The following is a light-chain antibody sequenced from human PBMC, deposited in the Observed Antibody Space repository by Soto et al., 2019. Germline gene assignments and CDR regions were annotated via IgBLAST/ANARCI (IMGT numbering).Light chain of an antibody. Sequence: SALTQPPSASGSPGQSVTISCTGTSSDVGAYNYVSWYQQHPGKTPKLMIYEVTKRPSGVPDRFSGSKSGNTASLTVSGLQAEDEADYYCSSYGGDNNWGVFGGGTKLTVL. CDR3: SSYGGDNNWGV. CDR1: SSDVGAYNY. J-gene: IGLJ2*01. V-gene: IGLV2-8*01. CDR2: EVT.